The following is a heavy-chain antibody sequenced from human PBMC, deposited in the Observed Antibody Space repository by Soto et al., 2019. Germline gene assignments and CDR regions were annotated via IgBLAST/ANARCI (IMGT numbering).Heavy chain of an antibody. CDR3: AKLPWRQPTVTTSSGDS. CDR2: ISASGGNT. Sequence: EVQLLESGGGLVQPGGSLRLSCAASGFTFSSYAMSWVRQAPGKGLEWVSVISASGGNTYYADSVKGRVTISRDNSKNTRYQQMNSLRAEDTAVYFCAKLPWRQPTVTTSSGDSWGQGTLVTVSS. J-gene: IGHJ4*02. V-gene: IGHV3-23*01. CDR1: GFTFSSYA. D-gene: IGHD4-17*01.